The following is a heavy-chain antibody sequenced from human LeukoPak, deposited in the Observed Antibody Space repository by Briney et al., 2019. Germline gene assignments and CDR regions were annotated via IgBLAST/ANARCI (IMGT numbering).Heavy chain of an antibody. CDR1: GFTFSSYS. V-gene: IGHV3-21*01. J-gene: IGHJ4*02. CDR2: ISSSSSYI. Sequence: GGSLRLSCAASGFTFSSYSMNWVRQAPGKGLEWVSSISSSSSYIYYADSVKGRFTISRDNAKNSLYLQMNSLRAEDTAVYYCATYSGSYPRHFDYWGQGTLVTVSS. CDR3: ATYSGSYPRHFDY. D-gene: IGHD1-26*01.